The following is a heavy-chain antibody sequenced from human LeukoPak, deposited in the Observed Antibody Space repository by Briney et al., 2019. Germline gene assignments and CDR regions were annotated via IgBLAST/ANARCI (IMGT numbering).Heavy chain of an antibody. D-gene: IGHD6-13*01. Sequence: GASVKVFCKASGYTFNSYDINWVRQATGQGLEWMGWMNPNSGNTGYAQKFQGRVTMTRNASISTAHMVLSSLRSEDTAVYYCARGQGSHGQQLGDYWGQGTLVTVSS. V-gene: IGHV1-8*01. CDR3: ARGQGSHGQQLGDY. CDR2: MNPNSGNT. CDR1: GYTFNSYD. J-gene: IGHJ4*02.